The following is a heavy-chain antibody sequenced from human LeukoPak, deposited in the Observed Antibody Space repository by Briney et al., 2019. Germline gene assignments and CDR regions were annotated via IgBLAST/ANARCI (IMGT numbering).Heavy chain of an antibody. V-gene: IGHV1-2*02. CDR3: ARDFSGSYDC. J-gene: IGHJ4*02. CDR2: INPKSGGT. CDR1: GYTFTSYY. Sequence: ASVKVSCKASGYTFTSYYMHWVRQAPGQGLEWMGWINPKSGGTNFAQKFQGRVTLTRDTSIRTVYMELSRLRSDDTAVYYCARDFSGSYDCWGQGTLVTVSS. D-gene: IGHD1-26*01.